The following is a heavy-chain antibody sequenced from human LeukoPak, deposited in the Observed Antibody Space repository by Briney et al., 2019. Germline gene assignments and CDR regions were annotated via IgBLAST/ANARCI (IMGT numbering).Heavy chain of an antibody. D-gene: IGHD3-10*01. Sequence: SETLSLTCTVSGGSISTSSYYWSWIRQPAGKGLEWIGRIYTSGSTNYNPSLKSRVTMSVDTSKNQLSLKLSSVTAADTAVYYCARDGSLWFGELLLDYWGQGTLVTVSS. CDR2: IYTSGST. J-gene: IGHJ4*02. CDR3: ARDGSLWFGELLLDY. CDR1: GGSISTSSYY. V-gene: IGHV4-61*02.